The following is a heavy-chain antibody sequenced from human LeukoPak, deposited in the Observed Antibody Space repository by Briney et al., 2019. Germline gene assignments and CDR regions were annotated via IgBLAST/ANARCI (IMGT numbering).Heavy chain of an antibody. J-gene: IGHJ4*02. V-gene: IGHV4-30-4*01. D-gene: IGHD4-17*01. CDR2: IYYCGST. Sequence: PSQTLPLTRTVSGGSLRSGDYYWRWIRQPPGRGLEGIGYIYYCGSTYYNPSLKSRVTISVDTSKNQFSLKLSSVTAADTGVYYCARDVREVTTFDYWGQGTLVTVSS. CDR3: ARDVREVTTFDY. CDR1: GGSLRSGDYY.